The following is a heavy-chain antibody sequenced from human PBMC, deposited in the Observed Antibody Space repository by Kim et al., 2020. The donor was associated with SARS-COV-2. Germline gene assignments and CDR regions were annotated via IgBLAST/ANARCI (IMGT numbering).Heavy chain of an antibody. CDR1: GYTFTDYS. V-gene: IGHV1-2*06. CDR3: ARVTDY. CDR2: INPKSGVT. D-gene: IGHD5-12*01. J-gene: IGHJ4*02. Sequence: ASVKVSCKGSGYTFTDYSMHWVRQAPGQGLEWMGRINPKSGVTNYAQRFQGRVTMTRDTSISTVYMELSRLTSDDTAVYYCARVTDYWGRGTLVTVSS.